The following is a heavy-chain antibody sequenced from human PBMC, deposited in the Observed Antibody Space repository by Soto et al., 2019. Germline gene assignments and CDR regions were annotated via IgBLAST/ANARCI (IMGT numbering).Heavy chain of an antibody. Sequence: GASVKVSCKASGYTFTSYYMHWVRQAPGQGLEWMGIINPSGGSTSYAQKFQGRVTMTEDTSTDTAYMELSSLRSEDTAVYYCATPVPLRDTLRFLEWAQSYGMDVWGQGTTVTVSS. CDR3: ATPVPLRDTLRFLEWAQSYGMDV. CDR2: INPSGGST. J-gene: IGHJ6*02. V-gene: IGHV1-46*01. CDR1: GYTFTSYY. D-gene: IGHD3-3*01.